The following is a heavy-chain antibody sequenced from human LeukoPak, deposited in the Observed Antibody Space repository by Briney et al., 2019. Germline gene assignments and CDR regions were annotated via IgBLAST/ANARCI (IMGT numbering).Heavy chain of an antibody. D-gene: IGHD7-27*01. J-gene: IGHJ3*02. Sequence: SETLSLTCTVSGGSISSYYWSWIRQPPGKGLEWIGYIYYSGSTNYNPSLKSRVTISVDTSKNQFSLKLSSVTAADTAVYYCARHYGLGKGWAFDIWGQGTMVTVSS. V-gene: IGHV4-59*08. CDR3: ARHYGLGKGWAFDI. CDR1: GGSISSYY. CDR2: IYYSGST.